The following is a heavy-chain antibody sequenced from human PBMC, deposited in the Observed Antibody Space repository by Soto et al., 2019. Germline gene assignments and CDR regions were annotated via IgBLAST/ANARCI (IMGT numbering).Heavy chain of an antibody. CDR3: ARGGGTILDPLP. Sequence: GASVKVSCKASGYTFTGYFIHWVRQAPGQGLEWVGYINPNSGATKYAPRFQGRVTMTSDTSIRTAYMDLSNLRSDDTAVYYCARGGGTILDPLPWGPGTLVTVS. J-gene: IGHJ5*02. D-gene: IGHD3-3*01. V-gene: IGHV1-2*02. CDR2: INPNSGAT. CDR1: GYTFTGYF.